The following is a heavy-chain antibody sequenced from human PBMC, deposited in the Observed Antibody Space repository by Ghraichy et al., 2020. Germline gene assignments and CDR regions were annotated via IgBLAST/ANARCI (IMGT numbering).Heavy chain of an antibody. CDR1: GGSFSGYY. J-gene: IGHJ6*02. D-gene: IGHD6-19*01. Sequence: SETLSLTCAVYGGSFSGYYWSWIRQPPGKGLEWIGEINHSGSTNYNTSLKSRVTISGDTSKNQFSLKLSSVTAADTAVYYCARVNSLTVAGTGRTNGMDVWGQGTTVTVSS. CDR2: INHSGST. CDR3: ARVNSLTVAGTGRTNGMDV. V-gene: IGHV4-34*01.